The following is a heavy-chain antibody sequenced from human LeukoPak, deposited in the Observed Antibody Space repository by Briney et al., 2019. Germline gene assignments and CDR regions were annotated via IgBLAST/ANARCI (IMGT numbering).Heavy chain of an antibody. CDR2: INPNSGGT. CDR1: GYTFTGYY. CDR3: ARGLGTRLLWFGEDYFDY. J-gene: IGHJ4*02. V-gene: IGHV1-2*06. Sequence: ASVKVSCKASGYTFTGYYMHWVRQAPGQGLEWIGRINPNSGGTNYAQKFQGRVTMTRDTSISTAYMELSRLRSDDTAVYYCARGLGTRLLWFGEDYFDYWGQGTLVTVSS. D-gene: IGHD3-10*01.